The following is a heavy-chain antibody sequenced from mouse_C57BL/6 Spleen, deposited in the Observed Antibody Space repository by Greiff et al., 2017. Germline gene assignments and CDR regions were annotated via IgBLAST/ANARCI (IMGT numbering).Heavy chain of an antibody. J-gene: IGHJ1*03. D-gene: IGHD1-1*01. CDR3: ARGITDFDV. Sequence: VQLQQSGPELVKPGASVKISCKASGYAFSSSWMNWVKQRPGKGLEWIGRIYPGDGDTNYNGKFKGKDTLTADKSSSTAYMQLSSLTSEDSAVXFCARGITDFDVWGTGTTVTVAS. V-gene: IGHV1-82*01. CDR2: IYPGDGDT. CDR1: GYAFSSSW.